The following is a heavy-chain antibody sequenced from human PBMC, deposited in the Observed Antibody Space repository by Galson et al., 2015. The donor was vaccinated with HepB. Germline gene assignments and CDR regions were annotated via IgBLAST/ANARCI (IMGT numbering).Heavy chain of an antibody. CDR2: IYPDASDI. D-gene: IGHD1-26*01. CDR1: GYSFTSYW. J-gene: IGHJ3*02. Sequence: QSGAEVKKPGESLKISCKGSGYSFTSYWIGWVRQMPGKGLEWMGIIYPDASDIRYRPSFQGQVTISADKSISTAYLQWSSLKASDTAMYYCASGPLGSRDAFDIWGQGTMVTVSS. V-gene: IGHV5-51*03. CDR3: ASGPLGSRDAFDI.